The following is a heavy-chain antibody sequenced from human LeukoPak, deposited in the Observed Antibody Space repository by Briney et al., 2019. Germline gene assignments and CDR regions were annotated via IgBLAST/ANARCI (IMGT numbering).Heavy chain of an antibody. CDR1: GFTFSSYA. V-gene: IGHV3-23*01. CDR3: AKDQVGPTGLFDY. D-gene: IGHD1-26*01. Sequence: GGSLRLSCAASGFTFSSYAMSWVRQAPGNRLEWVSAISGSGGSTYYADSVKGRFTISRDNSKNTLYLQMNSLRAEDTAVYYCAKDQVGPTGLFDYWGQGTLVTVSS. J-gene: IGHJ4*02. CDR2: ISGSGGST.